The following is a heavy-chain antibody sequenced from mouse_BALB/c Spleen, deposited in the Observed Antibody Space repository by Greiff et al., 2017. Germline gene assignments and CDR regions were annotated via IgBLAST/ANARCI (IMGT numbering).Heavy chain of an antibody. CDR2: IDPANGNT. J-gene: IGHJ2*01. CDR3: ARSHD. V-gene: IGHV14-3*02. CDR1: GFNIQDTY. Sequence: VQLQQSGAELVKPGASVKLSCTASGFNIQDTYMHWVKQRPEQCLEWIGRIDPANGNTKYDPKFQGKATIKADTSSNPAYLQLRSMTSEDTAVYYCARSHDWGQGTTLTVSS.